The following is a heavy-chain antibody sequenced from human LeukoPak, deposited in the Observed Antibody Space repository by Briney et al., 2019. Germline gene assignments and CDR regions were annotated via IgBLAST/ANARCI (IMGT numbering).Heavy chain of an antibody. CDR2: IIPILDIA. V-gene: IGHV1-69*04. D-gene: IGHD3-22*01. J-gene: IGHJ4*02. CDR1: GGTFSSYA. Sequence: ASVKVSCKASGGTFSSYAISWVRQAPGQGLEWMGRIIPILDIANYAQKFQGRVTITADKSTSTAYMELSSLRSEDTAVYYCATTGITMIVVALDYWGQGTLVTVSS. CDR3: ATTGITMIVVALDY.